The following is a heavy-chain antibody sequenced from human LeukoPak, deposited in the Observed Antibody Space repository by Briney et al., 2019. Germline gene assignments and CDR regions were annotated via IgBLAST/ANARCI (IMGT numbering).Heavy chain of an antibody. J-gene: IGHJ4*02. CDR2: IHSSGST. Sequence: SETLSLTCTVSGGSISSGGYYWSWIRQPAGKGLEYLGRIHSSGSTNYNPSLTSRVTISRDTSKNHYSLRLSSVTATDTAVYYCARDQTYSGSGIYTYFDYWGQGILVTVSS. V-gene: IGHV4-61*02. CDR1: GGSISSGGYY. CDR3: ARDQTYSGSGIYTYFDY. D-gene: IGHD3-10*01.